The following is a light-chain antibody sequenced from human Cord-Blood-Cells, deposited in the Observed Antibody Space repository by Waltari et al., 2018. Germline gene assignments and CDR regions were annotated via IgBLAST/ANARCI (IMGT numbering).Light chain of an antibody. CDR3: SSYTSSSTPYV. J-gene: IGLJ1*01. CDR2: DVS. CDR1: SRDVGGYNY. Sequence: QSALTQPAAVSGSPGQSSTIPCTGTSRDVGGYNYVSWYQQHPGKAPKLMIYDVSKRPSGVSNRFSGSKSGNTASLTISGLQAEDEADYYCSSYTSSSTPYVFGTGTKVTVL. V-gene: IGLV2-14*01.